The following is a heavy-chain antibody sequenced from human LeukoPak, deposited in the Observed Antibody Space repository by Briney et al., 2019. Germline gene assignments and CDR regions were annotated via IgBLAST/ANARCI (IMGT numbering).Heavy chain of an antibody. D-gene: IGHD3-10*01. CDR3: ARERGGGAPLDY. J-gene: IGHJ4*02. CDR1: GHSFSSYW. CDR2: IYPGDPDT. Sequence: GESLTISCKGSGHSFSSYWIAWVRQMPGKGLEWMGIIYPGDPDTRYSPSFQGQVTISVDKSISTAYLQWNSLKASDTAIYYCARERGGGAPLDYWGQGTLVTVSS. V-gene: IGHV5-51*03.